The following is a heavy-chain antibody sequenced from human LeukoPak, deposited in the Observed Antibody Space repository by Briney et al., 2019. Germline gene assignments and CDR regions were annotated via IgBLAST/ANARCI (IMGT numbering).Heavy chain of an antibody. CDR2: INPSGGST. V-gene: IGHV1-46*01. CDR1: GYTFTSYY. Sequence: ASVKVSCKASGYTFTSYYMHWVRQAPGQGLEWMGIINPSGGSTSYAQKFQGRVTMTRDMSTSTVYMELSSLRSEDTAVYYCAVVVVAGTGDFDYWGQGTLVTVSS. CDR3: AVVVVAGTGDFDY. D-gene: IGHD6-19*01. J-gene: IGHJ4*02.